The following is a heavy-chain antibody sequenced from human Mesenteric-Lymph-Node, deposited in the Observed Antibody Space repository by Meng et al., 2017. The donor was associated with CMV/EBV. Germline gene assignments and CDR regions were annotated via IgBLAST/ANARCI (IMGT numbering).Heavy chain of an antibody. CDR3: ARATLLREYDSGRYHFREIDY. Sequence: TDYEINWVRQASGQGVEWVGWINPNSGNTGYAQKFQGRVAMTRDNSITTAYMDLSSLTSEDTAVYYCARATLLREYDSGRYHFREIDYWGQGTLVTVSS. D-gene: IGHD3-10*01. V-gene: IGHV1-8*01. J-gene: IGHJ4*02. CDR1: TDYE. CDR2: INPNSGNT.